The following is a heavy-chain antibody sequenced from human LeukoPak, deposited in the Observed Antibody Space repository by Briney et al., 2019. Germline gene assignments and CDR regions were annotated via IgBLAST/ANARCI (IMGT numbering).Heavy chain of an antibody. V-gene: IGHV1-69*13. CDR2: IIPIFGTA. CDR1: GGTFSNFA. Sequence: SVKVSCKASGGTFSNFAISWVRQAPGQGLEWMGGIIPIFGTANYAQKFQGRVTITADESTSTAYMELSSLRSEDTAVYYCARGGANYDILTGPRFDPWGQGTLVTVSS. J-gene: IGHJ5*02. CDR3: ARGGANYDILTGPRFDP. D-gene: IGHD3-9*01.